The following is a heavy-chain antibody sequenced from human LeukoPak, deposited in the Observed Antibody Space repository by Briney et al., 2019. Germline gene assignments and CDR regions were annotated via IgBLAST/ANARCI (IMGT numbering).Heavy chain of an antibody. D-gene: IGHD2-8*02. V-gene: IGHV3-7*05. CDR1: GFTFSTSW. Sequence: GGSLRLSCATSGFTFSTSWMSWVRQAPGKGLEWVANIKGDGSEKHYVDSVMGRFTVSRDNAKNSLYLQMNILRVDDSAVYYCARAEHYGNRKGTVGVYFDLWGRGTLVTVSS. CDR2: IKGDGSEK. J-gene: IGHJ2*01. CDR3: ARAEHYGNRKGTVGVYFDL.